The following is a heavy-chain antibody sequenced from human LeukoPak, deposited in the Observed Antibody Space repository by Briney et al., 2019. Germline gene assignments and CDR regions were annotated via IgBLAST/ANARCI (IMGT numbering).Heavy chain of an antibody. D-gene: IGHD5-12*01. Sequence: GGSLRLSCAASGFSFSSYDMHWVRQATGKGLVWVSAIGTAGDTYYPGSVKGRFTISRENAKNSLYLQMNSLRAGDTAVYYCAVATKFDAFDIWGQGTMVTVSS. J-gene: IGHJ3*02. CDR2: IGTAGDT. CDR3: AVATKFDAFDI. V-gene: IGHV3-13*01. CDR1: GFSFSSYD.